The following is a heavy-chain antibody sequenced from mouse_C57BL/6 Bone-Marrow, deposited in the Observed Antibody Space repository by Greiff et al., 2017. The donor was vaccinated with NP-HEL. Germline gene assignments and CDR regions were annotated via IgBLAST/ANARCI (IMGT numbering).Heavy chain of an antibody. CDR3: ARDTTTVVERILDY. CDR2: ICDGGSYT. CDR1: GFTFSSYA. V-gene: IGHV5-4*01. D-gene: IGHD1-1*01. Sequence: EVQGVESGGGLVKPGGSLKLSCAASGFTFSSYAMSWVRQTPEKRLEWVATICDGGSYTYYPDNVKGRFTISRDNAKNNLYLQMSHLKSEDTAMYYCARDTTTVVERILDYWGQGTTLTVSS. J-gene: IGHJ2*01.